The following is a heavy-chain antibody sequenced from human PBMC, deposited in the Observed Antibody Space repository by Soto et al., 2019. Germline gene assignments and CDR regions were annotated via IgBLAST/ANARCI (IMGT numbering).Heavy chain of an antibody. V-gene: IGHV3-23*01. CDR2: SSGGGGST. D-gene: IGHD6-13*01. CDR3: AKDVYGSSIYYLDF. Sequence: EVQLLESGGGLVQPGGSLRLSCAASGFTFSSYAISWVRQAPGKGLEWVSVSSGGGGSTYYADSVKGRFTISRDNSQETLYLQMNSLRAEDTAVYYCAKDVYGSSIYYLDFWGQGTLVTVSS. J-gene: IGHJ4*02. CDR1: GFTFSSYA.